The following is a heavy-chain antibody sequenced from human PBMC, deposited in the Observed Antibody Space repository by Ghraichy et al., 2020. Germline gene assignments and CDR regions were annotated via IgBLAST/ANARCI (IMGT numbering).Heavy chain of an antibody. D-gene: IGHD4-17*01. V-gene: IGHV5-51*01. CDR1: GDTSDNYW. CDR2: IYLHDSDT. Sequence: GESLNISCQVSGDTSDNYWIAWVRQMPGKGLEWMGIIYLHDSDTRYSPSFQGQVTISADKSITTAYLHWGSLKASDTAIYYCARQYYGDYAGFWGQGTPVTVSS. CDR3: ARQYYGDYAGF. J-gene: IGHJ4*02.